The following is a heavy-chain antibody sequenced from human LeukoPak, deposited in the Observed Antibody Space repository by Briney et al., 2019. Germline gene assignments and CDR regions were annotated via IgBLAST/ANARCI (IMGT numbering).Heavy chain of an antibody. D-gene: IGHD6-19*01. CDR3: AREYSSPSYYMDV. Sequence: GGSLRLSCAASGFTFSSYGMHWVRQAPGKGLEWLAVMSFDGSNKYYADSVKGRFTISRDNFKNFLYLQMNSLRAEDTAVYYCAREYSSPSYYMDVWGKGTTVTVSS. CDR1: GFTFSSYG. V-gene: IGHV3-30*03. J-gene: IGHJ6*03. CDR2: MSFDGSNK.